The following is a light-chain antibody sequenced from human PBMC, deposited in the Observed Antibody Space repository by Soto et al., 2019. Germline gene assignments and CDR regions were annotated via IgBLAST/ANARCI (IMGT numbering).Light chain of an antibody. CDR1: NIGSKS. J-gene: IGLJ2*01. V-gene: IGLV3-21*04. CDR2: YDS. Sequence: SHELTQPPSVSVAPGKTARITCGGNNIGSKSVHWYQQKPGQAPVLVIYYDSDRPSGNPERFSGSNSGNTATLTISRVEAGDEADYYCQVWDSSSDHVVFGGGTKLTVL. CDR3: QVWDSSSDHVV.